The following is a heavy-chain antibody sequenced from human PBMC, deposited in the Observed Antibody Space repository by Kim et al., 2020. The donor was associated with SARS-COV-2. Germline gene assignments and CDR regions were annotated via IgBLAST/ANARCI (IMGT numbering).Heavy chain of an antibody. CDR3: ARAVDYYDSSGYYYGY. V-gene: IGHV1-3*01. Sequence: KFQGRVTITRDTSASTAYMELSSLRSEDTAVYYCARAVDYYDSSGYYYGYWGQGTLVTVSS. D-gene: IGHD3-22*01. J-gene: IGHJ4*02.